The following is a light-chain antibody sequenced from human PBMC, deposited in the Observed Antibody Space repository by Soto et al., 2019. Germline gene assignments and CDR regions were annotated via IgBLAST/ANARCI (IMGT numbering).Light chain of an antibody. CDR1: QGIRND. Sequence: AIQMTQSPSSLSASVGDRVTITCRASQGIRNDLGWYQQTPGKAPKILIYAASSLQSGVPSRFSGSGSGTDFNLTISSLQPEDFATYVCQQSYRNTITVGQGTRLEIK. CDR3: QQSYRNTIT. CDR2: AAS. V-gene: IGKV1-6*01. J-gene: IGKJ5*01.